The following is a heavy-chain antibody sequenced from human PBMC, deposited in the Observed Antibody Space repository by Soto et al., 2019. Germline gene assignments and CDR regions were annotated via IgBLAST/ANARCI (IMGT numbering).Heavy chain of an antibody. J-gene: IGHJ4*02. CDR1: GFTFSSYA. CDR3: AQRRGAGGHFEY. V-gene: IGHV3-23*01. D-gene: IGHD2-15*01. CDR2: VSIGGST. Sequence: DVQLLESGGGLVQPEGSLRLSCAASGFTFSSYAMGWVRQGPGKGLEWVAVVSIGGSTHYADSVRGRFTISRDNSKNTLSLQMNSLTAEDTAVYFCAQRRGAGGHFEYWGQGALVTCSS.